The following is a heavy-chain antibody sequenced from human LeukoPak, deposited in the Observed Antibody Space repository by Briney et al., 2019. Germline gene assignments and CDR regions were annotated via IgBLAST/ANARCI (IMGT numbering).Heavy chain of an antibody. D-gene: IGHD6-13*01. V-gene: IGHV1-69*05. CDR2: IIPIFGTA. CDR3: AIAAAGTGHDAFEI. Sequence: SVKTSCKASGGTFSSYAISWVRQAPGQGLEWMGGIIPIFGTANYAQKFQGRVTITTDESTSTAYMELSSLRSEDTAVYYCAIAAAGTGHDAFEILGQGAMVTVSS. J-gene: IGHJ3*02. CDR1: GGTFSSYA.